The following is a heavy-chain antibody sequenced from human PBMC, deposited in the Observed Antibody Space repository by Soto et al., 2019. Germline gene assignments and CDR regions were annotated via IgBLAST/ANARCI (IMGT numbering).Heavy chain of an antibody. J-gene: IGHJ4*02. V-gene: IGHV1-69*02. D-gene: IGHD6-13*01. CDR2: IIPILGIA. CDR3: ARFSSWTLIDY. Sequence: QVQLVQSGAEVKKPGSSVKVSCKASGGTFSSYTISWVRQAPGQGLEWMGRIIPILGIANYAQKFQGRVQITADKSTSTAYMELSSLRSEDTAVYYCARFSSWTLIDYWGQGTLVTVSS. CDR1: GGTFSSYT.